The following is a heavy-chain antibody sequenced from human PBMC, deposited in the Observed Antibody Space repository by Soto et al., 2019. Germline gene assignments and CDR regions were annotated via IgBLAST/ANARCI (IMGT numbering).Heavy chain of an antibody. CDR2: IKLDGRET. V-gene: IGHV3-74*01. J-gene: IGHJ4*02. CDR1: GFTFSNYW. D-gene: IGHD7-27*01. CDR3: ASVPIEQPSMGIDY. Sequence: EVQLVESGGGLVQPGGSLRLSCAASGFTFSNYWMHWVRQTPGKGLVWVSRIKLDGRETSYADSVKGRFTISRDNAKDTLYLQMDSLRGEDTAVYYCASVPIEQPSMGIDYWGQGTLVTV.